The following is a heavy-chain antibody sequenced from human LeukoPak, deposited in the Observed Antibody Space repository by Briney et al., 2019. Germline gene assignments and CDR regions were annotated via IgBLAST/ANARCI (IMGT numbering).Heavy chain of an antibody. CDR3: AKRVDGYYGSGSAFDI. J-gene: IGHJ3*02. CDR2: ISGSGGST. CDR1: GFTFSSYA. Sequence: GGSLRLSCAASGFTFSSYAMSWVRQAPGKGLEWVSAISGSGGSTYYADSVKGRFTISRDNSKNTLYLQMNSLRAEDTAVYYCAKRVDGYYGSGSAFDIWGQGTMVTVSS. V-gene: IGHV3-23*01. D-gene: IGHD3-10*01.